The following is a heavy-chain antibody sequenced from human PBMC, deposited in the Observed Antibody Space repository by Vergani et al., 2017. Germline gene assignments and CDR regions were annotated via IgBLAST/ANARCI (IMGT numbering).Heavy chain of an antibody. CDR2: IVVGSGNT. Sequence: QMQLVQSGPEVKKPGTSVKVSCKASGFTFTSSAVQWVRQARGQRLEWIGWIVVGSGNTNYAQKFQERVTITRDMSTSTAYMELSSLRSEDTAVYYCAAVGRDGYKPISPGFVYWGQGTLVTVSS. V-gene: IGHV1-58*01. D-gene: IGHD5-24*01. CDR3: AAVGRDGYKPISPGFVY. J-gene: IGHJ4*02. CDR1: GFTFTSSA.